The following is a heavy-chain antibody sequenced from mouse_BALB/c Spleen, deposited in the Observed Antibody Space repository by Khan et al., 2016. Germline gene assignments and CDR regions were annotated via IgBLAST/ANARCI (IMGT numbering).Heavy chain of an antibody. Sequence: QIQLVQSGPELKKPGETVRISCKASGYTFTTAGMQWVQKMPGKGLKWIGWINTHSGVPKYAENFKGRFAFSLETSASTAYLQLSNLKNEDTATYVCARWGSLRGAMDYWGQGTSVTVSS. V-gene: IGHV9-4*02. CDR2: INTHSGVP. J-gene: IGHJ4*01. CDR3: ARWGSLRGAMDY. CDR1: GYTFTTAG.